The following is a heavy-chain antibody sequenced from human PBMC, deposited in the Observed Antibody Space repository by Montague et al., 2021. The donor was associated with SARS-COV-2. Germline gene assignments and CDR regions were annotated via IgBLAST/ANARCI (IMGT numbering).Heavy chain of an antibody. Sequence: SLRLSCAASGFTFSSHGMGWVRQASGKGLEWVSVIFSGGTSTYYADSVKGRFTISRDNSKNTLYLQMNTLRAEDTAVYYCAEDFGNWGQGTLVTVSS. CDR1: GFTFSSHG. CDR2: IFSGGTST. D-gene: IGHD1-14*01. V-gene: IGHV3-23*03. J-gene: IGHJ4*02. CDR3: AEDFGN.